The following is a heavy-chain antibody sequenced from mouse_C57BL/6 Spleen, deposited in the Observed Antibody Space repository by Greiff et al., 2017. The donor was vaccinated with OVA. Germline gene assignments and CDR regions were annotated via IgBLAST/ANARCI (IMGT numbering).Heavy chain of an antibody. CDR2: INPSTGGT. Sequence: VQLKQSGPELVKPGASVKISCKASGYSFTGYYMNWVKQSPEKSLEWIGEINPSTGGTTYNQKFKAKATLTVDKSSSTAYMQLKSLTSEDSAVYYCARFGQLRAMDYWGQGTSVTVSS. D-gene: IGHD3-2*02. V-gene: IGHV1-42*01. CDR3: ARFGQLRAMDY. CDR1: GYSFTGYY. J-gene: IGHJ4*01.